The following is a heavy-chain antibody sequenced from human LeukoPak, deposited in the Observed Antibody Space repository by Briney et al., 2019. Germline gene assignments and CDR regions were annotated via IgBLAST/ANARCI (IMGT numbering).Heavy chain of an antibody. D-gene: IGHD6-13*01. CDR3: AKDCGSSWYTYYFDY. J-gene: IGHJ4*02. Sequence: GRSLRLSCAASGFTFDDYAMHWVRQAPGKGLEWVSGISWNSGSIGYADSVKGRLTISRDNAKNSLYLQMNSLRAKDTALYYCAKDCGSSWYTYYFDYWGQGTLVTVSS. CDR1: GFTFDDYA. CDR2: ISWNSGSI. V-gene: IGHV3-9*01.